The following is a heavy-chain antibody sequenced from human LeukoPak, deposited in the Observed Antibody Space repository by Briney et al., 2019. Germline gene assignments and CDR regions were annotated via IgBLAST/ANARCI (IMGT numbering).Heavy chain of an antibody. Sequence: PGESLRLSCAASGFTFDDYAMHWVRQAPGKGLEWVSGISWNSGSIGYADSVKGRFTISRDNAKNSLYLQMNSLRAEDTALYYCAKDNGPGGSNYYYGMDVWGQGTTVTVSS. D-gene: IGHD3-16*01. CDR1: GFTFDDYA. J-gene: IGHJ6*02. CDR2: ISWNSGSI. V-gene: IGHV3-9*01. CDR3: AKDNGPGGSNYYYGMDV.